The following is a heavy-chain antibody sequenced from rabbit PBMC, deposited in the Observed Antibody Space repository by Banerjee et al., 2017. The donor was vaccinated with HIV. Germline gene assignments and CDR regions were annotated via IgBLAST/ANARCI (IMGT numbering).Heavy chain of an antibody. J-gene: IGHJ4*01. CDR2: IDTRGGDT. CDR3: ARGLVAGVLDL. CDR1: GFSFSISYY. V-gene: IGHV1S45*01. Sequence: QEQLEESGGGLVTLGGSLTLTCTASGFSFSISYYMCWVRQAPGKGLEWIACIDTRGGDTYYASWAKGRFTISRTSSTTVTLQMTSLTAADTATYFCARGLVAGVLDLWGQGTLVTVS. D-gene: IGHD3-3*01.